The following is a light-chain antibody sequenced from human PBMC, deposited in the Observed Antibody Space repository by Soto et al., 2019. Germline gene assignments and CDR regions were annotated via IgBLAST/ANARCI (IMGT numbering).Light chain of an antibody. Sequence: DIQMTQSPSTLSASVGDRVTITCRSSQSISSWLAWYQQKPGKAPKVLIYRASALESGVPSRFSGSGSGTDFTLTISSLQPDDVGTYYCQHYHGRSFTFGQGTKLEIK. J-gene: IGKJ2*01. CDR1: QSISSW. V-gene: IGKV1-5*03. CDR3: QHYHGRSFT. CDR2: RAS.